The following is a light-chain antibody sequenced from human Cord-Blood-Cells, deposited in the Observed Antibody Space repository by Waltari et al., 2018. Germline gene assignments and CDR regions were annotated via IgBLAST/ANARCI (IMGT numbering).Light chain of an antibody. CDR2: DVS. CDR1: SSDVGGYNY. CDR3: CSYAGSYTLV. V-gene: IGLV2-11*01. J-gene: IGLJ2*01. Sequence: QSALTQPRSVSGSPGQSVTISCTGTSSDVGGYNYVSWYQQHPGKAPKLMIYDVSKRPPGLPDRFSGSKSGNTASLTISGLQAEDEADYYCCSYAGSYTLVFGGGTKLTVL.